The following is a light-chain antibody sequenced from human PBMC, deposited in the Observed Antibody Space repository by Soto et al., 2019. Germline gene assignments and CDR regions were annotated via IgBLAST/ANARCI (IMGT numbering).Light chain of an antibody. CDR1: QSVSSN. Sequence: EIVMTQSPATLSVSPGERATLSCRASQSVSSNLAWYQQKPGQAPRLLIYGASTRATGIPARFSGSGSGTDFTLTNSRLQSEAFAVYYCQQYNNWPKTFGQGTELEIK. CDR2: GAS. V-gene: IGKV3-15*01. CDR3: QQYNNWPKT. J-gene: IGKJ2*01.